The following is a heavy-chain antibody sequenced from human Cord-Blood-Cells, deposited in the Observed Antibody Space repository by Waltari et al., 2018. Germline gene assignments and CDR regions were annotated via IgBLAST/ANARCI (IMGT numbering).Heavy chain of an antibody. J-gene: IGHJ1*01. CDR1: GFTFSSYR. Sequence: EVQLVESGGGLVKPGGSLRLSCAASGFTFSSYRMNRVRQAPGKGLEWVASISSSSSYIYYADSVKGRFTISRDNAKNSLYLQMNSLRAEDTAVYYCARPPSDRGSKYFQHWGQGTLVTVSS. CDR3: ARPPSDRGSKYFQH. V-gene: IGHV3-21*01. D-gene: IGHD3-22*01. CDR2: ISSSSSYI.